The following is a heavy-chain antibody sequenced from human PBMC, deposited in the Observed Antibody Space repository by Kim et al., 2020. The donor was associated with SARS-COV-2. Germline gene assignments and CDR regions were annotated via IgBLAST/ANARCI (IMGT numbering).Heavy chain of an antibody. D-gene: IGHD6-19*01. CDR3: ANDINRSSGWYGLGGYYFGMDS. Sequence: GGSLRLSCAASGFTFSSYGMHWVRQAPGKGLEWVAGIWYDGSNKYYADSVKGRFTISIDNSKNTRYLKMNSQRAEATAVYYCANDINRSSGWYGLGGYYFGMDSWGQGTTVTVSS. J-gene: IGHJ6*02. V-gene: IGHV3-33*06. CDR1: GFTFSSYG. CDR2: IWYDGSNK.